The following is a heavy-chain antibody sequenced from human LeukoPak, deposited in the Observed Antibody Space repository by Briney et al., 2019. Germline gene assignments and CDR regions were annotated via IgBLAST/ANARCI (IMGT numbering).Heavy chain of an antibody. CDR1: GFTFSTYW. J-gene: IGHJ3*02. V-gene: IGHV3-7*01. Sequence: PGGSLRLSCAASGFTFSTYWMSWVRQAPGRGLEWVANINQDGSAKFYGDSVKGRFTISRGNAKKSLYLQMNSLSAEDTAVYYCARNAFDIWGQGTMVTVSS. CDR3: ARNAFDI. CDR2: INQDGSAK.